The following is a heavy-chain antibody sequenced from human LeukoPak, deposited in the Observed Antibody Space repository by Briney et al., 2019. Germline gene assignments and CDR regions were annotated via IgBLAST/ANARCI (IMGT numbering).Heavy chain of an antibody. CDR1: GYTFTGYY. Sequence: ASVKVSCKASGYTFTGYYMHWVRQAPGQGLEWMGWINPNSGGTNYAQKFQGRVTMTRDTSISTAYMELSRLRSDDTAVYYCARGAVTTISEFGYWGQGTLVTVSS. CDR2: INPNSGGT. D-gene: IGHD4-17*01. J-gene: IGHJ4*02. V-gene: IGHV1-2*02. CDR3: ARGAVTTISEFGY.